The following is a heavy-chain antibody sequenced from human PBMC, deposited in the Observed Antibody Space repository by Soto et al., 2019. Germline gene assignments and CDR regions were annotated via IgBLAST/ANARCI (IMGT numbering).Heavy chain of an antibody. CDR3: ARAVAVPADFDY. V-gene: IGHV1-3*05. D-gene: IGHD5-12*01. CDR1: GYNFTVYA. Sequence: QVQLVQSGAEEKKPGASVKVSCKASGYNFTVYAMHWVRQAPGQRLEWMGWINAGNGNTKSSQKFEGRVTITRDTSESTAYMELSSLRSEDTAVYYCARAVAVPADFDYWGQGTLVTVSS. CDR2: INAGNGNT. J-gene: IGHJ4*02.